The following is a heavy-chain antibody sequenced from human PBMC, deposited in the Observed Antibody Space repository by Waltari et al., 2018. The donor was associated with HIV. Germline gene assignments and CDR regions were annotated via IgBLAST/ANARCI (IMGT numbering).Heavy chain of an antibody. CDR3: TDPLLRHGFHI. CDR1: GFAFDDAW. CDR2: IKSKTDGGTT. V-gene: IGHV3-15*01. D-gene: IGHD3-16*01. J-gene: IGHJ3*02. Sequence: EVQLVESGGGLVNRGGSLRLSCLASGFAFDDAWMNWVRQAPGKGLGGVGRIKSKTDGGTTDYAAAVKGRFTISRDDSKKTVYLQMDSLKSEDTAVYYCTDPLLRHGFHIWGQGTMVTVSS.